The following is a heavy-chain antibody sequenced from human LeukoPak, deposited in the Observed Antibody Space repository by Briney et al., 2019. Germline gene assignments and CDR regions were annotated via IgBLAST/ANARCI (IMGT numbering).Heavy chain of an antibody. CDR1: GFTFSSYW. CDR2: IKQDGSEK. V-gene: IGHV3-7*01. J-gene: IGHJ4*02. Sequence: GGSLRLSCAASGFTFSSYWMSWVRQAPGKGLEWVANIKQDGSEKYYVDSVKGRFTISRDNAKNSLYLQMNSLRAEDTAVYYCARGPPGVRGVTYFDYWGQGTLVTVSS. D-gene: IGHD3-10*02. CDR3: ARGPPGVRGVTYFDY.